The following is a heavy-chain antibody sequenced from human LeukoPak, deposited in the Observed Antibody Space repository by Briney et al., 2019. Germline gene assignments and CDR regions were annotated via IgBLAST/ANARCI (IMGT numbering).Heavy chain of an antibody. CDR3: AKVYPKDCSSTSCYAMDV. CDR1: GSTFSSYA. D-gene: IGHD2-2*01. CDR2: ISGSGGST. V-gene: IGHV3-23*01. J-gene: IGHJ6*02. Sequence: GGSLRLSCAASGSTFSSYAMSWVRQAPGKGLEWVSAISGSGGSTYYADSVKGRFTISRDNSKNTLYLQMNSLRAEDTAVYYCAKVYPKDCSSTSCYAMDVWGQGTTVTVSS.